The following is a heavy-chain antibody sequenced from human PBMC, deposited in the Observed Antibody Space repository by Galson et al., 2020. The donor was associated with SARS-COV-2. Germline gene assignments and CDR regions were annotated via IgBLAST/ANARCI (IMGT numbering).Heavy chain of an antibody. CDR1: GFRISSYG. Sequence: GESMKISCAASGFRISSYGFHWVRQAPGKGQEWGAGISYDGNNNYYADSVKGRFTISRDSSKNTVYLQMNSLRTEDTAIYYCASARAIVGVITMTGLDVWGQGTRGTVS. CDR3: ASARAIVGVITMTGLDV. D-gene: IGHD3-3*01. J-gene: IGHJ6*02. CDR2: ISYDGNNN. V-gene: IGHV3-30*03.